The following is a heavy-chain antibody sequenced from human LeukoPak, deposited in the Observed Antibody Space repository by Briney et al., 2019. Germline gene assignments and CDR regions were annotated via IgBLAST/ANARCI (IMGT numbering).Heavy chain of an antibody. J-gene: IGHJ6*03. Sequence: SVNVSFQASGGTLSSYTISWVRQAPGQGLEWVGRIIPILGIANYAQKFQGRVTITADKSTSTAYMEPSSLRSEDTAVYYCARDRKVAAATYYYYYMDVWGKGTTVTVSS. CDR1: GGTLSSYT. D-gene: IGHD6-13*01. V-gene: IGHV1-69*04. CDR3: ARDRKVAAATYYYYYMDV. CDR2: IIPILGIA.